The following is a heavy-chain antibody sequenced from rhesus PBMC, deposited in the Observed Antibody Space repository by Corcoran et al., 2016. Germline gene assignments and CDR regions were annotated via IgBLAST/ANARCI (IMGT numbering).Heavy chain of an antibody. CDR2: IHPGYGST. CDR1: GYIFTSYV. J-gene: IGHJ4*01. D-gene: IGHD3-16*01. CDR3: AARRGAYYSGSYYY. Sequence: QAQLVQSGAEVKKPGASVKVSCKASGYIFTSYVISWLRQAPGQGFEWMGGIHPGYGSTSYAQKCRGRGTSTADMATSTVYMELSSLRSEEMAVYYCAARRGAYYSGSYYYWGQGVLVTVSS. V-gene: IGHV1-70*01.